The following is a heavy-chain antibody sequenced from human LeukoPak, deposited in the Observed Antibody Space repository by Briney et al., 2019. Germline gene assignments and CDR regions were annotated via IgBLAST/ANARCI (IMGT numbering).Heavy chain of an antibody. CDR1: GYTFTSYA. CDR2: INTNTGNP. Sequence: ASVKVSCKASGYTFTSYAMNWVRQAPGQGLEWMGWINTNTGNPTYAQGFTGRFVFSLDTSVSTAYLQISSLKAEDTAVYYCARGNLYSSSWYFYYYYYMDVWGKGTTVTVSS. D-gene: IGHD6-13*01. J-gene: IGHJ6*03. V-gene: IGHV7-4-1*02. CDR3: ARGNLYSSSWYFYYYYYMDV.